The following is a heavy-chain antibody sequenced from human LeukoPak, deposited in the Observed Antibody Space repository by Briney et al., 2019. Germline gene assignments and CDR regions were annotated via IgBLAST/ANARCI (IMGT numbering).Heavy chain of an antibody. D-gene: IGHD1-26*01. Sequence: PSETLSLTCIVSGGPISSYYWSWIRQPPGKGLEWIGYISYSGSINYSPSLKSRVTISVDTSKNQFSLKLSSVTAADTAVYYCARYSYSGSDAFDIWGQGTMVTVSS. V-gene: IGHV4-59*01. CDR3: ARYSYSGSDAFDI. CDR1: GGPISSYY. CDR2: ISYSGSI. J-gene: IGHJ3*02.